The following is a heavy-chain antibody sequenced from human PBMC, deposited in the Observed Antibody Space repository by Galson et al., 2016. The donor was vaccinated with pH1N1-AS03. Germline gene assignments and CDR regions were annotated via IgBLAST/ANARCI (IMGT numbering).Heavy chain of an antibody. J-gene: IGHJ4*02. V-gene: IGHV2-5*01. CDR1: GFSLTTGGVG. D-gene: IGHD1-26*01. CDR2: IYWNDNK. Sequence: PALVKPTQTLTLTCTISGFSLTTGGVGVAWVRQPPGKALEWLAHIYWNDNKLYRPSLKTRLTITKDTSKNQVVLSMTNMDTTDTATYYCARRSWDPKEGFDYWGQGTLVTVSS. CDR3: ARRSWDPKEGFDY.